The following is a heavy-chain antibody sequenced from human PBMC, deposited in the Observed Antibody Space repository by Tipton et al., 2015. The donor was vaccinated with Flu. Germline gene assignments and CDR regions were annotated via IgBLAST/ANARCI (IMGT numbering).Heavy chain of an antibody. V-gene: IGHV3-74*03. J-gene: IGHJ6*02. CDR1: GFTFTSAW. CDR3: TRGLVGAPDGLDV. Sequence: GSLRLSCEASGFTFTSAWFHWVRQAPGKGLVWISRINTDGRTTAYAGSVKGRFTISRDNAKNTLYLQMNSLSAEDTAIYYCTRGLVGAPDGLDVWGQGTTVTVSS. CDR2: INTDGRTT. D-gene: IGHD1-26*01.